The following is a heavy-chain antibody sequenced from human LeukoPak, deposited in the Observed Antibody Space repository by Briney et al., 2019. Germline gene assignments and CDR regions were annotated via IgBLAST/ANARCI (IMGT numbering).Heavy chain of an antibody. V-gene: IGHV3-21*01. CDR3: ARDYGDFLEYFDP. Sequence: GGSLRLSCAASGFTFSSYNMNWVRQAPGKGLEWVSSITSSSTYIYYTDSVKGRFTISRDNAKNSLYLQMYSLRAEDTAVYYCARDYGDFLEYFDPWGQGTLVTVSS. J-gene: IGHJ5*02. D-gene: IGHD4-17*01. CDR1: GFTFSSYN. CDR2: ITSSSTYI.